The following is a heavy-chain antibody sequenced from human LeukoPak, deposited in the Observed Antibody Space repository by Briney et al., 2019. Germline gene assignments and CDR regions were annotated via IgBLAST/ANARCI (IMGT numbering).Heavy chain of an antibody. CDR3: ARGFPPNIVGATGYYYYMDV. CDR1: GYTLTELS. D-gene: IGHD1-26*01. Sequence: ASVKVSCKVSGYTLTELSMHWVRQAPGKGREWMGGFDPEDGETIYAQKFQGRVTMTEDTSTDTAYMELSSLRSEDTAVYYCARGFPPNIVGATGYYYYMDVWGKGTTVTVSS. V-gene: IGHV1-24*01. CDR2: FDPEDGET. J-gene: IGHJ6*03.